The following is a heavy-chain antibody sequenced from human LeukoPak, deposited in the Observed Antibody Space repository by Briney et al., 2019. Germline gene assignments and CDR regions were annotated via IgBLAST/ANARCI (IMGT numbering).Heavy chain of an antibody. V-gene: IGHV3-21*01. CDR3: ARDLRL. J-gene: IGHJ4*02. CDR1: GFAFSSFS. Sequence: GGSLRLSCAASGFAFSSFSMNWVRQAPGKGLEWVSSITSSSNYIYYASSVRGRFTISRDNAKNSLYLQMNSLRAEDTAVYYCARDLRLWGQGSLVSVSS. CDR2: ITSSSNYI.